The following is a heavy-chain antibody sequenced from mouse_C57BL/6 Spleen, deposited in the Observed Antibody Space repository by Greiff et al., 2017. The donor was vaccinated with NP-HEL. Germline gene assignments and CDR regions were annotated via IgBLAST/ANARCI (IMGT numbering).Heavy chain of an antibody. CDR1: GYTFTSYW. V-gene: IGHV1-5*01. Sequence: VQLQQSGTVLARPGASVKMSCKTSGYTFTSYWMHWVKQRPGQGLEWIGAIYPGNSDTSYNQKFKGKAKLTAVTSASTAYMELSSLTNEDSAVYYCTLITTVVPHWYFDVWGTGTTVTVSS. J-gene: IGHJ1*03. D-gene: IGHD1-1*01. CDR2: IYPGNSDT. CDR3: TLITTVVPHWYFDV.